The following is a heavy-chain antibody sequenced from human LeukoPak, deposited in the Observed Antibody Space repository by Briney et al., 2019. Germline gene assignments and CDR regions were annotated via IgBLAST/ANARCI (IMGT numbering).Heavy chain of an antibody. V-gene: IGHV3-48*03. CDR2: ISSSGSTI. Sequence: GGSLRLSCAASGFTFSSYEMNWVRQAPGKGLEWVSYISSSGSTIYYADSVKGRFTISRDNAKNSLYLQMNSLRAEDTAVYYCARDEYSSSQRYWGQGTLVTVSS. CDR3: ARDEYSSSQRY. D-gene: IGHD6-13*01. J-gene: IGHJ4*02. CDR1: GFTFSSYE.